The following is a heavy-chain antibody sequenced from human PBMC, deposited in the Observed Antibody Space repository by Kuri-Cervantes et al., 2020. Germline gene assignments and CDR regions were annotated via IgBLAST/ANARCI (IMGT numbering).Heavy chain of an antibody. J-gene: IGHJ5*02. CDR1: GFTFSSYW. D-gene: IGHD3-9*01. Sequence: GGSLRLSCAASGFTFSSYWMSWVRQAPGKGLEWVSSISSSSSYIYYADSVKGRFTISRDNAKNSLYLQMNSLRAEDTAVYYCARIGTGYKFRFDPWGQGTLVTVSS. CDR3: ARIGTGYKFRFDP. V-gene: IGHV3-21*01. CDR2: ISSSSSYI.